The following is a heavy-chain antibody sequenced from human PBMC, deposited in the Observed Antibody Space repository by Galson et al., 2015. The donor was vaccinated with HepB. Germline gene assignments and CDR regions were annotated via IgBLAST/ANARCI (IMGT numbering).Heavy chain of an antibody. CDR2: LNPGRGST. CDR3: ARGGDGYKWDFDY. D-gene: IGHD5-24*01. CDR1: GYIFTSYC. J-gene: IGHJ4*02. V-gene: IGHV1-46*01. Sequence: SVKVSCKASGYIFTSYCIHWVRQAPGQGLEWMGLLNPGRGSTTYAQKFQGRVTMTSDTSTSTAYMELSSLRSEDTAVYYCARGGDGYKWDFDYWGQGTLVTVSS.